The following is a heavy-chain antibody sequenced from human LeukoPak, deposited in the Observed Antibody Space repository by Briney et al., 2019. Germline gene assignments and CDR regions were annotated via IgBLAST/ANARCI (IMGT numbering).Heavy chain of an antibody. CDR2: INPNSGGT. CDR1: GYTFPGYY. Sequence: ASVKVSCKSSGYTFPGYYMHWVRQAPGQGLEWMGLINPNSGGTNYAQKFKGRVTMTRDTSISTAYMELSRLRSDDTAVYYCARAGPKDCSSTSCDRFRFDPWGQGTLVTVSS. J-gene: IGHJ5*02. V-gene: IGHV1-2*02. D-gene: IGHD2-2*01. CDR3: ARAGPKDCSSTSCDRFRFDP.